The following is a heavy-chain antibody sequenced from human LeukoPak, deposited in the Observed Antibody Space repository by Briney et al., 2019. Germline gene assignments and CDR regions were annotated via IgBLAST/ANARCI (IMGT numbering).Heavy chain of an antibody. V-gene: IGHV4-59*01. J-gene: IGHJ4*02. Sequence: SETLTLTCTVSGGSISSYYWSWIRQPPGKGLEWIGYIYYSGSTNYNPSLKSRVTISVDTSKNQFSLKLSSVTAADMAVYYCARVRAKYDSSGYYYLRFFDYWGQGTLVTVSS. D-gene: IGHD3-22*01. CDR1: GGSISSYY. CDR2: IYYSGST. CDR3: ARVRAKYDSSGYYYLRFFDY.